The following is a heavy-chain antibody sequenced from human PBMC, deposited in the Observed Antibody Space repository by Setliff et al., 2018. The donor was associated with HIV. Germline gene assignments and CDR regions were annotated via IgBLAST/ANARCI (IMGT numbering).Heavy chain of an antibody. D-gene: IGHD2-8*01. CDR1: GGSITNDNNY. Sequence: PSETLSLTCSVSGGSITNDNNYWGWIRQPPGKGLEWIGDIFYTGSTYYNPSLKSRVAISIDTSENRFSLRLNSVTAADTGVYYCARRGRDGVLIVFATGFDPWGQGTLVTVSS. CDR2: IFYTGST. J-gene: IGHJ5*02. V-gene: IGHV4-39*01. CDR3: ARRGRDGVLIVFATGFDP.